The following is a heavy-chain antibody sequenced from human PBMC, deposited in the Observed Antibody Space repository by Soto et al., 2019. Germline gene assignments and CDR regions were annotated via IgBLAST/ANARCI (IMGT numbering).Heavy chain of an antibody. CDR2: ISWNSGSI. J-gene: IGHJ4*02. D-gene: IGHD2-8*01. V-gene: IGHV3-9*01. CDR1: GFTFDDYA. CDR3: AKDKSAGGLMPYFDY. Sequence: EVQLVESGGGLVQPGRSLRLSCAASGFTFDDYAMHWVRQAPGKGLEWVSGISWNSGSIGYAVSVKGRFTSSRDNAKNSLYLQMNSLRAEDTALYYCAKDKSAGGLMPYFDYWGQGTLVTVSS.